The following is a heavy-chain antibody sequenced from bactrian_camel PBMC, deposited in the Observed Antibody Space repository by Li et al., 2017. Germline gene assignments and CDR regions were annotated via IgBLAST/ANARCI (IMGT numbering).Heavy chain of an antibody. CDR2: ISHGGGTT. CDR1: GFTFSSSP. V-gene: IGHV3S31*01. CDR3: AYDLLGAYSYSLGY. J-gene: IGHJ4*01. Sequence: VQLVESGGGLVQPGGSLRLSCAASGFTFSSSPINWVRQPPGKGLEWVSGISHGGGTTYYADSVKGRFTISRDNAKNTLLLQLNSLKTEDTAMYYCAYDLLGAYSYSLGYWGQGTQVTVS. D-gene: IGHD2*01.